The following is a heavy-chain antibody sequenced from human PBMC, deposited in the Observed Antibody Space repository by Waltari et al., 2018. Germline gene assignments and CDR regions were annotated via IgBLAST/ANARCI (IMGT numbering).Heavy chain of an antibody. CDR3: ARGGWDYFQY. Sequence: QVQLQQSGPGLLTPSETLSLTCAVPGGSLSCYYWSWFRQPPGKGLEWIGDIDHSGGTNYNPSVKSRVTISVDTSKKQFSLKLASVTAADTAVYYCARGGWDYFQYWGQGTLVSVSS. CDR2: IDHSGGT. D-gene: IGHD3-16*01. V-gene: IGHV4-59*12. J-gene: IGHJ4*02. CDR1: GGSLSCYY.